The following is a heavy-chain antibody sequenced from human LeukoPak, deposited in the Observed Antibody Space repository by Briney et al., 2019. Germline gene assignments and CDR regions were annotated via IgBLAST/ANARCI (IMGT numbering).Heavy chain of an antibody. CDR3: ARDHGRGQLDY. Sequence: GGSLRLSCAASGFSFNRELMSWVRQAPGKGLEWVANIKQDGRDKNYVDSVKGRFTISRDNAKNSLYLQMDSLRVEDTAVCYCARDHGRGQLDYWGQGTLVTVSS. J-gene: IGHJ4*02. CDR1: GFSFNREL. D-gene: IGHD1-26*01. CDR2: IKQDGRDK. V-gene: IGHV3-7*05.